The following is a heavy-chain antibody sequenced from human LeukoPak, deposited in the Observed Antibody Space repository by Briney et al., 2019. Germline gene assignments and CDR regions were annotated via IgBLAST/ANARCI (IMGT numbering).Heavy chain of an antibody. CDR2: ISSSSSTI. D-gene: IGHD5-12*01. CDR1: EFTGFTFSGSA. CDR3: AGVEWGYDSYYFDY. J-gene: IGHJ4*02. V-gene: IGHV3-48*01. Sequence: TGGSLRLSCAASEFTGFTFSGSAMSWVRQAPGKGLEWVSYISSSSSTIYYADSVKGRFTISRDNAKNSLYLQMNSLRAEDTAVYYCAGVEWGYDSYYFDYWGQGTLVTVSS.